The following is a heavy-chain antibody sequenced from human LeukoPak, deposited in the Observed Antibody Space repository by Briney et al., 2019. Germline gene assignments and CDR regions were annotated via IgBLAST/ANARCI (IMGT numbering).Heavy chain of an antibody. Sequence: ASVTVSCKASGYTFTSYDINWVRQAPGQGLEWMGWMNPNSGNTGYAQKFQGRVTMTRNTSISTAYMELSSLRSEDTAVYYCARGQYYYGSGQAFNWFDPWGQGTLVTVSS. J-gene: IGHJ5*02. D-gene: IGHD3-10*01. CDR2: MNPNSGNT. V-gene: IGHV1-8*01. CDR1: GYTFTSYD. CDR3: ARGQYYYGSGQAFNWFDP.